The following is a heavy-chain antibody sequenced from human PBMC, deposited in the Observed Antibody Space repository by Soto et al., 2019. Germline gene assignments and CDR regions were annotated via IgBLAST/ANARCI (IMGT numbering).Heavy chain of an antibody. Sequence: GASVKVSCKASGYTFTSYYMHWVRQAPGQGLEWMGIINPSGGSTSYAQKFQGRVTMTRDTSTSTVYMELSSLRSEDTAVYYCARDGRGYSGYDSWDKMAAAGLDYWFDPWGQGTLVTVSS. CDR1: GYTFTSYY. V-gene: IGHV1-46*03. D-gene: IGHD5-12*01. J-gene: IGHJ5*02. CDR2: INPSGGST. CDR3: ARDGRGYSGYDSWDKMAAAGLDYWFDP.